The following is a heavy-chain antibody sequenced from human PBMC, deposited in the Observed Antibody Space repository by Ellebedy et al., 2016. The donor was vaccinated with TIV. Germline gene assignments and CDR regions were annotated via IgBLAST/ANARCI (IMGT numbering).Heavy chain of an antibody. J-gene: IGHJ4*02. Sequence: GESLKISCAASGFTFSSYWMSWVRQAPGKGLEWVAIIVQDGSVQYYLDSVKGRFTISRDNAKNSLYLQMSSLRAEDTAVDYCAGGSGWLHADWGQGTLVTVSS. D-gene: IGHD6-19*01. V-gene: IGHV3-7*03. CDR3: AGGSGWLHAD. CDR2: IVQDGSVQ. CDR1: GFTFSSYW.